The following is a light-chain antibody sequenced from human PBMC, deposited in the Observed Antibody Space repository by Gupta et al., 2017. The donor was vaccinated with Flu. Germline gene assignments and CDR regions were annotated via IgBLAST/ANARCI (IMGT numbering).Light chain of an antibody. Sequence: DIQMTQSPSSLSASVGDRVTISCRASQSIRSYLNWYQQKPGKAPKPLIYAASTLQSGVPSRFSGSGSGTDFTLTISSLQPEDFATYYCQQSDRTPWTFGQGTKVEVK. CDR3: QQSDRTPWT. CDR2: AAS. CDR1: QSIRSY. V-gene: IGKV1-39*01. J-gene: IGKJ1*01.